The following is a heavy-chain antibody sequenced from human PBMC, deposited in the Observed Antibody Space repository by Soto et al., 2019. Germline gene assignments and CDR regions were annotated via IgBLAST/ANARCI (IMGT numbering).Heavy chain of an antibody. CDR3: AVETRVYYYYGMDV. D-gene: IGHD1-7*01. V-gene: IGHV4-30-4*01. CDR2: IYYSGST. J-gene: IGHJ6*02. CDR1: GGSISSGDYY. Sequence: SETLSLTCTVSGGSISSGDYYWSWIRQPPGKGLEWIGYIYYSGSTYYNPSLKSRVTISVDTSKNQFSLKLSSVTAADTAVYYCAVETRVYYYYGMDVWGQGTTVTVSS.